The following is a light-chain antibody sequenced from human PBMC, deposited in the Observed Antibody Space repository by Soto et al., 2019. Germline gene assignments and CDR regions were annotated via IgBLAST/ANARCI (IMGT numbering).Light chain of an antibody. V-gene: IGKV1-8*01. CDR3: QQYYSYPYI. CDR2: AAS. J-gene: IGKJ2*01. Sequence: AIRMTQSPSSLSASTGDRVTITCRASQGISSYLAWYQQKPGKAPKLLIYAASTLQSGVPSRFSASESGTDFTLPISCRQSEDFPPYYCQQYYSYPYILAQGTNWRSN. CDR1: QGISSY.